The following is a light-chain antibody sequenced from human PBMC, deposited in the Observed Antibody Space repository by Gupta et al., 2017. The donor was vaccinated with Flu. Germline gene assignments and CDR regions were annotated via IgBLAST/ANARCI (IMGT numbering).Light chain of an antibody. J-gene: IGKJ4*01. CDR1: ISRW. CDR2: EAS. CDR3: QQYGSSPLT. V-gene: IGKV1-5*03. Sequence: ISRWLAWYQQKPGRAPELLIYEASGLQSGVPSRFSGGGSATEFTLTISSLQPDDFATYYCQQYGSSPLTFGGGTKVEI.